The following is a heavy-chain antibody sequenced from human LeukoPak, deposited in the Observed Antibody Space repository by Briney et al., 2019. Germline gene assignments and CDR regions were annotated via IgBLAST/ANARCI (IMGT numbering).Heavy chain of an antibody. D-gene: IGHD2-15*01. V-gene: IGHV1-18*04. CDR3: ARGPRPGYCSGGSCEGWFDP. CDR2: ISAYNGNT. Sequence: ASVKLSCTASGYTFTSYGISWVRQAPGQGLEWMGWISAYNGNTNYAQKLQGRVTMTTDTSTSTAYMELRSLRSDDTAVYYCARGPRPGYCSGGSCEGWFDPWGQGTLVTVSS. CDR1: GYTFTSYG. J-gene: IGHJ5*02.